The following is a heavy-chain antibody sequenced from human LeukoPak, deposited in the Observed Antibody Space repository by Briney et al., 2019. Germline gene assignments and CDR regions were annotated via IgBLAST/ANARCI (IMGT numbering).Heavy chain of an antibody. CDR2: INHTGST. J-gene: IGHJ1*01. V-gene: IGHV4-34*01. CDR3: ARRSHYSGWYV. D-gene: IGHD6-19*01. CDR1: GGSFSGY. Sequence: PSETLSLTCAVYGGSFSGYWSWIRQPPGKGLEWIGEINHTGSTSYNPSPKSRVTISVDTSKNQFSLKLSSVTAADTAVYFCARRSHYSGWYVWGQGTLVTVSS.